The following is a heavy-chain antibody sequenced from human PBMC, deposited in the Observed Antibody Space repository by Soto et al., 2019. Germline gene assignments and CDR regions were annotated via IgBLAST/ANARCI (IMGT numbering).Heavy chain of an antibody. J-gene: IGHJ5*02. CDR2: ISGSGGST. D-gene: IGHD2-15*01. Sequence: GGSLRLSCAASGFTFSSYAMSWVRQAPGKGLEWVSAISGSGGSTYYADSVKGRFTISRDNSKNTLYLQMNSLRAEDTAVYYCAKDPCSGGSCYPDNFFDPWGQGTLVTVSS. CDR1: GFTFSSYA. CDR3: AKDPCSGGSCYPDNFFDP. V-gene: IGHV3-23*01.